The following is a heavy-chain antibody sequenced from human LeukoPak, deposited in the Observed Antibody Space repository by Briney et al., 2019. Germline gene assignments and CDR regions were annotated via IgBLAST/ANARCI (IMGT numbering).Heavy chain of an antibody. CDR2: ISSSSSTI. Sequence: GGSLRLSCAASGFTFSSYSMNWVRQAPGKGLEWVSYISSSSSTIYYADSVKGRFTISRDNAKNSLYLQMNSLRAEDTAVYYCARAPKFRLVGVPKGPFDPWGQGSLVTVSS. CDR1: GFTFSSYS. J-gene: IGHJ5*02. V-gene: IGHV3-48*01. D-gene: IGHD1-26*01. CDR3: ARAPKFRLVGVPKGPFDP.